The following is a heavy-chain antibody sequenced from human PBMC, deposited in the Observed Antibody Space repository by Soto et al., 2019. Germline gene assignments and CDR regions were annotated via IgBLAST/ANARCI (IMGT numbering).Heavy chain of an antibody. J-gene: IGHJ4*02. CDR3: ARAFRCVGGNDCYSPFDY. CDR1: GFTFSSYW. CDR2: INSDGTRT. Sequence: EVQLVESGGGVVQPGGSLRLSCAASGFTFSSYWMYWVRQTPGKGLVCISRINSDGTRTTYADSVKGRFTISRDNAKNTVYLQMNSLRPEDTTVYYCARAFRCVGGNDCYSPFDYWSQGALVTVSS. D-gene: IGHD2-21*02. V-gene: IGHV3-74*01.